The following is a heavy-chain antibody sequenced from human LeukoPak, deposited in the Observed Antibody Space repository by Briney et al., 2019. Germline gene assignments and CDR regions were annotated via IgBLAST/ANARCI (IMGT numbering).Heavy chain of an antibody. Sequence: PGGSLGLSCAASGFTFSSYAMSWVRQAPGKGLEWVSAISGSGGSTYYADSVKGRFTISRDNSKNTLYLQMNSLRAEGTAVYYCAKDRGSSTPRYYFDYWGQGTLVTVSS. CDR2: ISGSGGST. J-gene: IGHJ4*02. CDR3: AKDRGSSTPRYYFDY. V-gene: IGHV3-23*01. CDR1: GFTFSSYA. D-gene: IGHD6-13*01.